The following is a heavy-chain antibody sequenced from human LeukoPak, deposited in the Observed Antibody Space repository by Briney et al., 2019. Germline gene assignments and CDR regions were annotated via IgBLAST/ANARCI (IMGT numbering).Heavy chain of an antibody. CDR2: IKQDGSAE. V-gene: IGHV3-7*04. CDR3: ARGNSEPSDY. Sequence: GGSLRLSCAASGFTFSSYWMTWVRQAPGKGLEWVANIKQDGSAENYVDSVKGRFTISRDNGRNSLYLQMNSLRAEDTAVYYCARGNSEPSDYSGQGTLVTVSS. CDR1: GFTFSSYW. D-gene: IGHD1-14*01. J-gene: IGHJ4*02.